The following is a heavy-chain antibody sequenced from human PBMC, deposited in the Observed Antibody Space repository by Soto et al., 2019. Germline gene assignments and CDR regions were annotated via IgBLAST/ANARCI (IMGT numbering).Heavy chain of an antibody. D-gene: IGHD2-2*01. Sequence: GSLRLSCAASGFTFSSYGMQWVRQAPGKGLAWVAVISFDGRHTYYVDSVKGRLTISRDSSKNTLYLHMNSLRTEDTAMHSFAKGLFDNTNMPRFQPRGQATLVTVSS. CDR2: ISFDGRHT. CDR1: GFTFSSYG. CDR3: AKGLFDNTNMPRFQP. V-gene: IGHV3-30*18. J-gene: IGHJ5*02.